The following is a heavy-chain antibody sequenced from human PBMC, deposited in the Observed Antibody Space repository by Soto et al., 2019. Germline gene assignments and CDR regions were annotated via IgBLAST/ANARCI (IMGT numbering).Heavy chain of an antibody. J-gene: IGHJ1*01. D-gene: IGHD6-13*01. Sequence: DVQLVESGGGLVQPGRSLRLSCAASGFTFDDYAMHWVRQVPGKGLEWVSGINWNSGSIGYADSVKGRFAISRDNAKNFLHLQMNSLRAEDTAFYYCVKDESINWYSGHFRHWGQGTLVTVSS. CDR3: VKDESINWYSGHFRH. V-gene: IGHV3-9*01. CDR1: GFTFDDYA. CDR2: INWNSGSI.